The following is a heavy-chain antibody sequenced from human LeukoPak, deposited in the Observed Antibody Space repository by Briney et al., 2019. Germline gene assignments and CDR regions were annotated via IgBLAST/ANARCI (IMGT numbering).Heavy chain of an antibody. CDR2: ISWNSDRK. J-gene: IGHJ3*02. Sequence: GGSLRLSCTASGFTFSSYGMNWVRQAPGKGLEWVSGISWNSDRKGYADSVKGRFTISRDNAKNSLYLQMSSLRAEDMALYYCAKAGGSGYYNDAFDIWGQGTMVTVSS. CDR1: GFTFSSYG. D-gene: IGHD3-22*01. CDR3: AKAGGSGYYNDAFDI. V-gene: IGHV3-9*03.